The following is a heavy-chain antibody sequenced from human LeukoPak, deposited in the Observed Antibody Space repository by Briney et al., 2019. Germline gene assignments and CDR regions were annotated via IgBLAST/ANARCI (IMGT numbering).Heavy chain of an antibody. CDR3: ARVRVAGTSNHYYYYGMDV. Sequence: PGGSLRLSCAASGFTFSSYAMHWVRQAPGKGLEWVAVISYDGSNKYYADSVKGRFTISRDNSKNTLYLQMNSLRAEDTAVYYCARVRVAGTSNHYYYYGMDVWGQGTTVTVSS. D-gene: IGHD6-19*01. V-gene: IGHV3-30-3*01. J-gene: IGHJ6*02. CDR1: GFTFSSYA. CDR2: ISYDGSNK.